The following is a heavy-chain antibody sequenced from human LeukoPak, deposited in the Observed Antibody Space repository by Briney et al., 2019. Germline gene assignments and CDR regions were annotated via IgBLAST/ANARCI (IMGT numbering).Heavy chain of an antibody. V-gene: IGHV4-59*08. J-gene: IGHJ3*02. CDR2: IYYSGST. CDR1: GGSISSYY. CDR3: ARHYHYDTSPPI. Sequence: SETLSLTCTVSGGSISSYYWSWIRQPPGKGLEWIGYIYYSGSTNYNPSLKSRVTISVDTSKNQFSLKLSSVTAADTAVYYCARHYHYDTSPPIWGQGTMVTVSS. D-gene: IGHD3-22*01.